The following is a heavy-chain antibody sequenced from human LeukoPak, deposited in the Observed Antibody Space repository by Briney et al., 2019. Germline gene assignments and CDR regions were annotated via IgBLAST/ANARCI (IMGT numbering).Heavy chain of an antibody. D-gene: IGHD6-13*01. V-gene: IGHV1-2*02. CDR3: ARGQGSSWFDY. CDR2: INPNSGDT. Sequence: ASVKVSCKASGYTFTGNYMHWVRQAPGQGLEWMGWINPNSGDTHYAQNVQGRVTMTRDTSISTAYMELSRLTSDDTAIYYCARGQGSSWFDYWGQGTLVSVSS. CDR1: GYTFTGNY. J-gene: IGHJ5*01.